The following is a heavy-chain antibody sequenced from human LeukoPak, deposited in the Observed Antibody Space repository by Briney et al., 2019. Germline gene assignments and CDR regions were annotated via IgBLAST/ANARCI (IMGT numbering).Heavy chain of an antibody. D-gene: IGHD2-15*01. Sequence: SETLSLTCTVSGGSISSYYWSWIRQPPGKGLEWIGYIYYSGSTNYNPSLKSGVTISVDTSKNQFSLKLSSVTAADTAVYYFAGPGRNCYPHWGQGTLVTVSS. J-gene: IGHJ4*02. V-gene: IGHV4-59*01. CDR1: GGSISSYY. CDR3: AGPGRNCYPH. CDR2: IYYSGST.